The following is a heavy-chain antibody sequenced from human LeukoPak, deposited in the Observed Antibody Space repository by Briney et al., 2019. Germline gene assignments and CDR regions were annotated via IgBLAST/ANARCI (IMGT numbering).Heavy chain of an antibody. J-gene: IGHJ6*03. V-gene: IGHV1-2*02. Sequence: GASVKVSCKASGYTFTGYYMHWVRQAPGQGLEWMGWSNPNSGGTNYAQKFQGRVTMTRDTSSSTVYMELSRLTSDDTAVYSCARGVTARGFYYYMDIWGKGTTVTISS. CDR3: ARGVTARGFYYYMDI. CDR1: GYTFTGYY. D-gene: IGHD2-21*02. CDR2: SNPNSGGT.